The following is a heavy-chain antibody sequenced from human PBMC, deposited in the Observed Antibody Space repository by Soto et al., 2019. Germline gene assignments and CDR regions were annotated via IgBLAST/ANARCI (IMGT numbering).Heavy chain of an antibody. V-gene: IGHV3-23*01. Sequence: GGSLRLSCAASGFTFSNYAMSWVRQAPGKGLEWVSTISGSGGSTYHADAVKGRLTISRDNSKNTLYLQMNSLRAEDTAVYYCAKDKSGWDGWFDPWGEGTLVSVSS. CDR3: AKDKSGWDGWFDP. CDR1: GFTFSNYA. J-gene: IGHJ5*02. D-gene: IGHD6-19*01. CDR2: ISGSGGST.